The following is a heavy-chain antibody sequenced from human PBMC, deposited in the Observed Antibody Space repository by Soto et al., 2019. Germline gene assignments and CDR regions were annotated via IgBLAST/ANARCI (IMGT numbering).Heavy chain of an antibody. J-gene: IGHJ2*01. Sequence: QVPLVQSGAEVKKPGASVKVSCKASGYTFTSYAMHWVRQAPGQRLEWMGWINAGNGNTKYSQKFQSRVTITRDTSASTAYMELSSLRSEDTAVYYCARGGVATFGYFDLWGRGTLVTVSS. D-gene: IGHD5-12*01. V-gene: IGHV1-3*01. CDR1: GYTFTSYA. CDR2: INAGNGNT. CDR3: ARGGVATFGYFDL.